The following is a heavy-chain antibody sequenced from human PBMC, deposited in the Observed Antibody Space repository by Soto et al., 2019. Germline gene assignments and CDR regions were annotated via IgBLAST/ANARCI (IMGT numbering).Heavy chain of an antibody. CDR3: ARHGLSCSGGTCYGPIFDY. CDR1: GVSMTNFY. Sequence: PSETLSLTSAVSGVSMTNFYWSWVRQPPGKGLEWIGYIHSSGSTNYNPSLKSRVTISVDLSKNQFSLRLTSVTAADTAVYYCARHGLSCSGGTCYGPIFDYWGQGTLVTVSS. D-gene: IGHD2-15*01. CDR2: IHSSGST. J-gene: IGHJ4*02. V-gene: IGHV4-59*08.